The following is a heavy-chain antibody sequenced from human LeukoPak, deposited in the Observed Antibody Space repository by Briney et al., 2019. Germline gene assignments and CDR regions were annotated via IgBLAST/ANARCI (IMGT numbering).Heavy chain of an antibody. D-gene: IGHD5-24*01. CDR3: AKDPQEMATFYYYYYRDV. Sequence: GGTLRLSCAAFGLTFTSYGMSWVRQAPGKGLEWVSTISDSGDNTYYADSVRGRFTISRDDSKNTLFLQMNSLRAEDPAVYYCAKDPQEMATFYYYYYRDVGGKGPRVTVPS. J-gene: IGHJ6*03. CDR1: GLTFTSYG. CDR2: ISDSGDNT. V-gene: IGHV3-23*01.